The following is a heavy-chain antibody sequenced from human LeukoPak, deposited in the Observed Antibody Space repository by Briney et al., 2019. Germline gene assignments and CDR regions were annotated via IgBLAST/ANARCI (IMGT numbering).Heavy chain of an antibody. J-gene: IGHJ3*02. Sequence: SVTLSLTXTVSGGSINSGSYYWSWIRQPAGKGLEWIGRIYTTGSTNYNPSLKSRVTISVDTSKNQFSLKLSSVTAADTAVYYCARDLWDDYGGNVAFDIWGQGTLVTVSS. CDR1: GGSINSGSYY. CDR2: IYTTGST. D-gene: IGHD4-23*01. CDR3: ARDLWDDYGGNVAFDI. V-gene: IGHV4-61*02.